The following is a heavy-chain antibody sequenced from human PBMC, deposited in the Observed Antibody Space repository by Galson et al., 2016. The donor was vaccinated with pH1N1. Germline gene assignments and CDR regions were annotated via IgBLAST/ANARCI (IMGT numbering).Heavy chain of an antibody. CDR1: GYTFSKFW. J-gene: IGHJ4*02. CDR3: ARRGINGTDF. Sequence: QSGAEVKKPGESLRISCEGSGYTFSKFWIAWVRQMPGKGLEWMGNIYPGDSDTKYSPSFEGQVTFSADKSISTAFLQWSSLKASDTAMYYCARRGINGTDFWGQGTLVTVSS. D-gene: IGHD1/OR15-1a*01. CDR2: IYPGDSDT. V-gene: IGHV5-51*03.